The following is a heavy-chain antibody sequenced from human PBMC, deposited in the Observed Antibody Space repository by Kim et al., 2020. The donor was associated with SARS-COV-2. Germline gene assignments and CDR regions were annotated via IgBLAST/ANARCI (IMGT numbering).Heavy chain of an antibody. J-gene: IGHJ4*02. CDR3: VRSPSPYYSDPLHY. CDR2: ISPGDLDT. Sequence: GKGLEWFGMISPGDLDTRYNPSIHGQVTISADTSVTTAYLQWSSLKASVTGTYYGVRSPSPYYSDPLHYWGRGTLVTVSS. V-gene: IGHV5-51*01. D-gene: IGHD3-22*01.